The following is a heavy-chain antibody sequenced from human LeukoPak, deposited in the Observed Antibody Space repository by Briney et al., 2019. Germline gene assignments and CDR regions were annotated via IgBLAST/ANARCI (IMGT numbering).Heavy chain of an antibody. J-gene: IGHJ4*02. CDR3: AKATVTTYYFDY. CDR1: GFTFSSYG. D-gene: IGHD4-17*01. Sequence: GGSLRLSCAASGFTFSSYGMHWVRQAPGKGLEWVAFIRYDGSNKYYADSVKGRFTISRDNSKNTLYLQMNNLRAEDTAVYYCAKATVTTYYFDYWGQGTLVTVSS. V-gene: IGHV3-30*02. CDR2: IRYDGSNK.